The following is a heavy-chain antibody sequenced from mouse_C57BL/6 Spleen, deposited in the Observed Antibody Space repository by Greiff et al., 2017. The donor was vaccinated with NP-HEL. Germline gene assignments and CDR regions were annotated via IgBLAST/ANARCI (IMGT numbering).Heavy chain of an antibody. J-gene: IGHJ3*01. D-gene: IGHD3-3*01. CDR3: ARTGQSEFAY. CDR1: GYTFTSYW. CDR2: IDPSDSET. V-gene: IGHV1-52*01. Sequence: QVQLKQPGAELVRPGSSVKLSCKASGYTFTSYWMHWVKQRPIQGLEWIGNIDPSDSETHYNQKFKDKATLTVDKSSSTAYMQLSSLTSEDSAVYHCARTGQSEFAYWGQGTLVTVSA.